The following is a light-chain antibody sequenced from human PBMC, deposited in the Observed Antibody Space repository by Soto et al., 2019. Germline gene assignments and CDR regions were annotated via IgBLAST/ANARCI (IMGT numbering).Light chain of an antibody. CDR1: QSVLDNSNNKNY. CDR3: QQYYIFPNV. Sequence: DIVMTQSPDSLAASLGERATINCKSSQSVLDNSNNKNYLAWYQQKPGQPPKLLIHWASTRESGVPDRFSGSGSGTEFTLTISSLQAEDVAVYYGQQYYIFPNVFGPGTKVDIK. CDR2: WAS. V-gene: IGKV4-1*01. J-gene: IGKJ3*01.